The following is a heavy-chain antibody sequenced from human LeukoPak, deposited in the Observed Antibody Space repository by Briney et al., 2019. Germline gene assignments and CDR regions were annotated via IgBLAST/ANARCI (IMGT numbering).Heavy chain of an antibody. J-gene: IGHJ6*02. CDR1: GFTFSSYG. Sequence: GGSLRLSCAASGFTFSSYGMHWVRQAPGKGLEWVAFIRYDGSNKYYTDSVKGRFTISRDNSKNTLYLQMNSLRAEDTAVYYCAKGVLDYYYYGMDVWGQGTTVTVSS. CDR3: AKGVLDYYYYGMDV. CDR2: IRYDGSNK. V-gene: IGHV3-30*02.